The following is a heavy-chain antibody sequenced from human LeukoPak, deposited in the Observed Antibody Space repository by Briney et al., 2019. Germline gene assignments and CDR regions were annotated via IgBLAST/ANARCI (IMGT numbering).Heavy chain of an antibody. V-gene: IGHV4-34*01. J-gene: IGHJ3*02. CDR3: ARFPCSGDSCYSGIRAFDI. CDR2: INHSGTT. D-gene: IGHD2-15*01. CDR1: GGSLSVYY. Sequence: SETLSLTCALCGGSLSVYYWNWIRQSPGKGLEWIGEINHSGTTNYNPSLKSRVTISVDTSKNQFSLRLTSVTAADTAVYYCARFPCSGDSCYSGIRAFDIWGQGTMVTVST.